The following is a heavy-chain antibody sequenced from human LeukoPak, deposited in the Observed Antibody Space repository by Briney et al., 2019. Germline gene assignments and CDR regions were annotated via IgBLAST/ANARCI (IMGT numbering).Heavy chain of an antibody. V-gene: IGHV3-48*01. CDR3: VRDNLENQWLERSY. D-gene: IGHD6-19*01. J-gene: IGHJ4*02. Sequence: PGGSLRLSCAASGFIFSSRAMNWVRQAPGKGLEWVSQISASETSIKYADSVRGRFTISRDNVKNSVYLQMNGLRAEDTAIYYCVRDNLENQWLERSYWGQGTLVTVSS. CDR1: GFIFSSRA. CDR2: ISASETSI.